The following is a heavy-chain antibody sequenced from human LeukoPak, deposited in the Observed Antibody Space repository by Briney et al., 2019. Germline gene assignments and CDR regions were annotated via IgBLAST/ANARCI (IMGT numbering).Heavy chain of an antibody. V-gene: IGHV3-66*01. Sequence: PGGSLRLSCAASGFTVSSNYMSWVRQAPGKGLEWVSVIYSGGSTYYADSVKGRFTISRDNSKNTLYLQMNSLRAEDTAVYYCASLSLSDHEAFDIWGQGTMVTVSS. CDR2: IYSGGST. CDR1: GFTVSSNY. J-gene: IGHJ3*02. CDR3: ASLSLSDHEAFDI.